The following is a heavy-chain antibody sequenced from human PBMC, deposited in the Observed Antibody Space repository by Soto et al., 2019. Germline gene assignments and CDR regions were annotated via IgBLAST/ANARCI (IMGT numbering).Heavy chain of an antibody. CDR2: IYYSGST. D-gene: IGHD3-3*01. J-gene: IGHJ5*02. Sequence: SETLSLTCTVSGGSISSSSYYWGWIRQPPGKGLEWIGSIYYSGSTYYNPSLKSRVTISVDTSKNQFSLKLSSVTAADTAVYYCARQIRFLEWLLYGSGFDPWGQGTLVTVSS. CDR3: ARQIRFLEWLLYGSGFDP. V-gene: IGHV4-39*01. CDR1: GGSISSSSYY.